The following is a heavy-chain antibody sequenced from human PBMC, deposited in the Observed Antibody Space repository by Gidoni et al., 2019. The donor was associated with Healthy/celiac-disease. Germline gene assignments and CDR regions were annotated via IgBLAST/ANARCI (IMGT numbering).Heavy chain of an antibody. CDR3: AKGGPYGDYVYYFDY. D-gene: IGHD4-17*01. V-gene: IGHV3-9*01. CDR2: ISWNSGSI. Sequence: EVQLVESGGGLVQPGRSLRLSCAASGFTFDDYAMHWVRQAPGKGLEWVSGISWNSGSIGYADSVKGRFTISRDNAKNSLYLQMNSLRAEDTALYYCAKGGPYGDYVYYFDYWGQGTLVTVSS. CDR1: GFTFDDYA. J-gene: IGHJ4*02.